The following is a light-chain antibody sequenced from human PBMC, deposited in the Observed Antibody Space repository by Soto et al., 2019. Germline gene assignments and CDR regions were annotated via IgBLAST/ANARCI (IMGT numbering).Light chain of an antibody. V-gene: IGKV3-20*01. Sequence: EIVLTQSPGTLSLSPGERATLSCRASQTVSSNYLAWYQQKPGQAPRLLIYGASSRATGIPDRFSGSGSETDFTLTISRLEPEEFAVYYCQQYGSSPRTFGQGSKVEIK. J-gene: IGKJ1*01. CDR2: GAS. CDR3: QQYGSSPRT. CDR1: QTVSSNY.